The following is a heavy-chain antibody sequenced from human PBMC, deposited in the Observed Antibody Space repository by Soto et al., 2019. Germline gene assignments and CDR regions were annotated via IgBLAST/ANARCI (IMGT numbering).Heavy chain of an antibody. Sequence: SVKVSCKASGGTFSRYAISWVRQAPGQGLEWMGGIIPIFGTANYAQKFQGRVTITTDESTSTAYMELSSLRSEDTALYYCANDIIIIPGAKGLDYWGQGVLVTVSS. CDR3: ANDIIIIPGAKGLDY. V-gene: IGHV1-69*05. D-gene: IGHD2-2*01. CDR2: IIPIFGTA. J-gene: IGHJ4*02. CDR1: GGTFSRYA.